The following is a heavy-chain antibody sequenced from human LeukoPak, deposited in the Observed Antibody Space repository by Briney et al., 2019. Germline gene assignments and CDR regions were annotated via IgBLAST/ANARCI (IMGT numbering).Heavy chain of an antibody. CDR2: ISAYNGNT. V-gene: IGHV1-18*01. Sequence: ASVKVSCKASGGTFSSYGISWVRQAPGQGLEWMGWISAYNGNTNYAQKLQGRVTMTTDTSTSTAYMELRSLRSGDTAVYYCATGVLWVPFDYWGQGTLVTVSS. D-gene: IGHD3-10*01. CDR1: GGTFSSYG. J-gene: IGHJ4*02. CDR3: ATGVLWVPFDY.